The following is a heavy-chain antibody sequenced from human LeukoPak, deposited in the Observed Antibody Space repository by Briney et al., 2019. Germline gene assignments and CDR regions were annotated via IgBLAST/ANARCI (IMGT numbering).Heavy chain of an antibody. CDR1: GGSNSSYY. CDR2: ISYSGST. V-gene: IGHV4-59*01. J-gene: IGHJ3*02. Sequence: SETLSLTCTVSGGSNSSYYWSWIRQPPGKGLEWIGYISYSGSTDYNPSLKSRVTISLDTSKNQFSLRLSSVTAADTAVYYCARETRLHSGSYSNDAFDIWGQGTMVTVSS. D-gene: IGHD1-26*01. CDR3: ARETRLHSGSYSNDAFDI.